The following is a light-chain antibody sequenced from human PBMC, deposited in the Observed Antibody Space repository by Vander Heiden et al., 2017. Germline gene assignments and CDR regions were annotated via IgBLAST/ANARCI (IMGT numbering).Light chain of an antibody. J-gene: IGKJ2*01. Sequence: EIVLTQSPPTLSLSPGERATHSCRASQNVSSFLTWYQHKPGQAPSLLIYDAANRATGIPARFSGSGSGTDFTLTISSLEPEDFAFYYCQQRSSWYTFGQGTKLEIK. V-gene: IGKV3-11*01. CDR3: QQRSSWYT. CDR1: QNVSSF. CDR2: DAA.